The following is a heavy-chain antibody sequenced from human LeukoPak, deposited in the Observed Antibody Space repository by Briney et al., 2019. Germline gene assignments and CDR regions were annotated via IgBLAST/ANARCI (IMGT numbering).Heavy chain of an antibody. CDR1: GGTFSSYT. CDR2: IIPIFGTA. CDR3: ARTPPTEFMIQGYFDY. D-gene: IGHD3-16*01. J-gene: IGHJ4*02. V-gene: IGHV1-69*05. Sequence: GASVKVSCKASGGTFSSYTISWVRQAPGQGLEWLGGIIPIFGTANYAQKFQGRVTITTDESTSTAYMELSSLRSEDTAVYYCARTPPTEFMIQGYFDYWGQGTLVTVSS.